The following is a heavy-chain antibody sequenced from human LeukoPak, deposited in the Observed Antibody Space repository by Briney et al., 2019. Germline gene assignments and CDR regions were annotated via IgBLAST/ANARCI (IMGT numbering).Heavy chain of an antibody. CDR1: GFSFSSYV. V-gene: IGHV3-23*01. CDR3: VKVGSGYYDHLDF. Sequence: PGGSLRLSCAASGFSFSSYVMTWVRQAPGKGLEWVSVIGGEGGGIQYADSVKGRFSISRDNSKNTQYLQMNSLRVEDTAVYYCVKVGSGYYDHLDFWGQGILVTVSS. D-gene: IGHD3-22*01. CDR2: IGGEGGGI. J-gene: IGHJ4*02.